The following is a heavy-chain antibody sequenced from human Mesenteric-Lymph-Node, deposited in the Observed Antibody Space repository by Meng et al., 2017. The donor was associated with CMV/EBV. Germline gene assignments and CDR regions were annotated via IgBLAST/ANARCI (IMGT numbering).Heavy chain of an antibody. CDR1: GFMFRGYF. Sequence: CAASGFMFRGYFLSWIRQAPGRGLEWISSISSSDFTIYSAVSVRGRFTISRDNAKNSLYLQMNSLRAEDTAVYYCATFSSTWRYDFWGQGTLVTVSS. CDR2: ISSSDFTI. D-gene: IGHD6-13*01. CDR3: ATFSSTWRYDF. V-gene: IGHV3-11*01. J-gene: IGHJ4*02.